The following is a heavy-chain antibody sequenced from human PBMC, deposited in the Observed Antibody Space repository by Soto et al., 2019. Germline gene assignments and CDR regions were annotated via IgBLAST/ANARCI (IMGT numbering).Heavy chain of an antibody. CDR1: GFTFSSYG. J-gene: IGHJ6*02. Sequence: QVQLVESGGGVVQPGRSLRLSCAASGFTFSSYGMHWVRQAPGKGLEWVAVISYDGSNTYYADSVKGRFTISRDNSKNTLYLQMNSLRAEDTAVYYCAKVGKYGDYGDGMDVWGQGTTVTVSS. V-gene: IGHV3-30*18. D-gene: IGHD4-17*01. CDR2: ISYDGSNT. CDR3: AKVGKYGDYGDGMDV.